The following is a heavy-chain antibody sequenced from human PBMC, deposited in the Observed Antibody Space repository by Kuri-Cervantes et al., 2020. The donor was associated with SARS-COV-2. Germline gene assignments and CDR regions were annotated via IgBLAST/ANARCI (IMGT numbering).Heavy chain of an antibody. Sequence: SETLSLTCTVSGGSISSYYWSWIRQPAGKGLEWIGRIYTSGSTNYNPSLKSRVTMSVDTSKNQFSLKLSSVTAADTAVYYCARYGIFGVVIMMGYYYGMDVWGQGTTVTVSS. D-gene: IGHD3-3*01. CDR1: GGSISSYY. V-gene: IGHV4-4*07. J-gene: IGHJ6*02. CDR3: ARYGIFGVVIMMGYYYGMDV. CDR2: IYTSGST.